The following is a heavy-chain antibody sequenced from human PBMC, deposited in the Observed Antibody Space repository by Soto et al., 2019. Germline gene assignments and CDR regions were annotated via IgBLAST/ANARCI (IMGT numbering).Heavy chain of an antibody. V-gene: IGHV3-74*01. J-gene: IGHJ6*02. CDR2: INSDGSST. D-gene: IGHD2-21*02. CDR3: ARERVVTEHYYYYGMDV. Sequence: GGSLRLSCAASGFTFSSYWMHWVRQAPGKGLVWVSRINSDGSSTSYADSVKGRFTISRDNAKNTLYLQMSSLRAEDTAVYYCARERVVTEHYYYYGMDVWGQGTTVTVSS. CDR1: GFTFSSYW.